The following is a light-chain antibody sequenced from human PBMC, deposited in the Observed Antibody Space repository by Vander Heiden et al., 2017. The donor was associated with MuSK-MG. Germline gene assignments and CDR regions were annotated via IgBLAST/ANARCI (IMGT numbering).Light chain of an antibody. Sequence: QSALTQPASVSGSPGPSITISCTGPSSDVGSYNLVSWYQQHPGKAPKLMIYEVSKRPSGVSNRFSGSKPGNTASLTIAGLQAEDEADYYCCSYAGSSTFVVFGGGTKLTVL. CDR2: EVS. V-gene: IGLV2-23*02. CDR1: SSDVGSYNL. CDR3: CSYAGSSTFVV. J-gene: IGLJ2*01.